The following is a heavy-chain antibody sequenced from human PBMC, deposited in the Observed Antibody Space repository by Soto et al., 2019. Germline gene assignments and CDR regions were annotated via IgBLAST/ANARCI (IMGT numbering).Heavy chain of an antibody. J-gene: IGHJ6*02. V-gene: IGHV3-23*01. CDR2: ISGSGGST. CDR1: GFTFSSYA. Sequence: GGSLRLSCAASGFTFSSYAMSWVRQAPGKGLEWVSAISGSGGSTYYADSVKGRFTISRDNSKNTLYLQMNSLRAEDTAVYYCAKDVGDFDYYYYGMDVWGQGTTVTVSS. CDR3: AKDVGDFDYYYYGMDV. D-gene: IGHD3-3*01.